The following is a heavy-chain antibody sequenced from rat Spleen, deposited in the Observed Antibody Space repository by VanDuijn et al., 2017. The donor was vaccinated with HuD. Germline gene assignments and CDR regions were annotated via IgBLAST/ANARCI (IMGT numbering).Heavy chain of an antibody. V-gene: IGHV5S13*01. Sequence: EVQLVESGGGLXXPGXXLKLSCXXXGFXXXNXXXAWXXXAPXXXLEGVASISTTGGSTXXPDAGKGRFTISRDNAENTVYLQMNNLKEEDTAINYGARGFDYWGQGVMVTVSS. CDR2: ISTTGGST. CDR1: GFXXXNXX. CDR3: ARGFDY. J-gene: IGHJ2*01.